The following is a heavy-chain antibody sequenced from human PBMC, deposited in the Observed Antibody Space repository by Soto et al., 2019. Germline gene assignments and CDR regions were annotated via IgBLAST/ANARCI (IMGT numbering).Heavy chain of an antibody. J-gene: IGHJ4*02. CDR1: GYTFSIYG. D-gene: IGHD1-26*01. CDR2: INPYNGNT. Sequence: ASVKVSCKASGYTFSIYGISWVRLAPGQGLEWMGWINPYNGNTHYPQKFQGRVTMTTDTSTTTAYMELRGLTFNDTALYYCARDGRLDYWGQGTLVTVSS. V-gene: IGHV1-18*01. CDR3: ARDGRLDY.